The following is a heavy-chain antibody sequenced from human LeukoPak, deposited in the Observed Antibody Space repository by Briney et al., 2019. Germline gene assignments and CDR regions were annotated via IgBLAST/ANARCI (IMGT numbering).Heavy chain of an antibody. D-gene: IGHD5-18*01. CDR2: IKQDGSEK. V-gene: IGHV3-7*05. CDR3: ARGVMDTAMVNY. J-gene: IGHJ4*02. Sequence: GGSLRLSCAASGFTISSYWMSWVRQAPGKGLEWVANIKQDGSEKYYVDSVKGRFTISRDNAKNSLYLQMNSLRAEDTAVYYCARGVMDTAMVNYWGQGTLVTVSS. CDR1: GFTISSYW.